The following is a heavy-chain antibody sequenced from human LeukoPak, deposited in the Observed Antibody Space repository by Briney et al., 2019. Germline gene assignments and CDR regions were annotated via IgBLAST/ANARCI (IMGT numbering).Heavy chain of an antibody. D-gene: IGHD6-19*01. Sequence: GGSLRLSCAGSGFTFSSYSMNWVRQAPGKGLEWVSSITSSNNYIYYADSMKGRFTISRDNAKNSLYLQMNSLRAEDTAVYYCARGDSSGWYGDWFDPWGQGTLVTVSS. CDR3: ARGDSSGWYGDWFDP. J-gene: IGHJ5*02. CDR2: ITSSNNYI. V-gene: IGHV3-21*01. CDR1: GFTFSSYS.